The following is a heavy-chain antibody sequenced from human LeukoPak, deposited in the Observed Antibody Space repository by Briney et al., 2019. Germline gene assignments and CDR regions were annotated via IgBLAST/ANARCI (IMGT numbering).Heavy chain of an antibody. CDR1: GYTFTGYD. CDR2: MNPNSGDT. Sequence: GASVRVSCKASGYTFTGYDINWVRQATGRGLEWMGWMNPNSGDTGYAQKFQGRVTMTRNTSIDTAYMDLSGLRSEDTAVHYCTRGSLSGSSRDYWGQGTLVTVSS. CDR3: TRGSLSGSSRDY. D-gene: IGHD1-26*01. V-gene: IGHV1-8*01. J-gene: IGHJ4*02.